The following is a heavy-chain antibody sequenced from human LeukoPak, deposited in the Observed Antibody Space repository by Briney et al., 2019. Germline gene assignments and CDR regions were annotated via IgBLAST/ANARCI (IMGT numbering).Heavy chain of an antibody. D-gene: IGHD5-18*01. CDR3: ARTVGYGSSYYFDF. Sequence: PSETLSLTCAVYGGSFTTFFWSWIRQPPGKGLEWIGSIYYSGSTNCNPSLKSRVTMSVDASKNQFSLNLSSLTAADTAIYYCARTVGYGSSYYFDFWGQGTLVTVSS. J-gene: IGHJ4*02. V-gene: IGHV4-34*11. CDR1: GGSFTTFF. CDR2: IYYSGST.